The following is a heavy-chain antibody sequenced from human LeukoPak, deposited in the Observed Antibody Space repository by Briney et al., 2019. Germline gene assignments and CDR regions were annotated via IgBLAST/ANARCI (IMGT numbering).Heavy chain of an antibody. V-gene: IGHV3-11*03. CDR3: VTGEQIRSPGY. CDR2: ISSTSSHT. CDR1: EFTVSDSY. D-gene: IGHD1-20*01. J-gene: IGHJ4*02. Sequence: GGSLRLSCAASEFTVSDSYMSWIRLAPGKGLEWVSIISSTSSHTEYADSVKGRFTISRDNAKKSVFLQMNSLRVEDTAVYYCVTGEQIRSPGYWGQGTLVTVSS.